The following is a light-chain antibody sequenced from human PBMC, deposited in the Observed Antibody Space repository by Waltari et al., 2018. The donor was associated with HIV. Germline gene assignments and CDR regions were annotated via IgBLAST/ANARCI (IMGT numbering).Light chain of an antibody. CDR2: GKN. Sequence: QSVLPQPPSTSGTPGQRVTITCSGSSSNIGSITVSWFQQLPGKAPTALLYGKNQRPSGVPDRFSGSKSGTSASLAIGGLQSEDEADYYCASWDDSLNGPVFGGGTTLTVL. V-gene: IGLV1-44*01. J-gene: IGLJ2*01. CDR1: SSNIGSIT. CDR3: ASWDDSLNGPV.